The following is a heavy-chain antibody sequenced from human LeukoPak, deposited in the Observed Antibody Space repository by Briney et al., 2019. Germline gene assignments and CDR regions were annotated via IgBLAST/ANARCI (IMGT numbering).Heavy chain of an antibody. CDR2: IYTSGST. Sequence: PSETLSLTCTVSGGSGGSISSDFWSWIRQPPGKGLEWIGYIYTSGSTSYNPSLKSRLTISVDTSKNQFSLKLSSVTAADTAVYYCARAKYYYDSFDYWGQGTLVTVSS. J-gene: IGHJ4*02. D-gene: IGHD3-22*01. V-gene: IGHV4-4*08. CDR1: GGSGGSISSDF. CDR3: ARAKYYYDSFDY.